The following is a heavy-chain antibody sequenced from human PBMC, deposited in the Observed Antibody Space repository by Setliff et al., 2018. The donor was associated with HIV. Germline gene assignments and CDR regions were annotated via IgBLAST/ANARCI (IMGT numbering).Heavy chain of an antibody. CDR3: TTGERYTWDFGRVPFAFDV. CDR2: SRNKANSYTT. D-gene: IGHD3-16*02. J-gene: IGHJ3*01. V-gene: IGHV3-72*01. Sequence: GGSLRLSCAASGFTFSDHYMDWVRQAPGKGLEWVGRSRNKANSYTTEYAASVKGRFTISRDDSRSTVFLQMNSLKDEDTAMYYCTTGERYTWDFGRVPFAFDVWGPGTMVTVSS. CDR1: GFTFSDHY.